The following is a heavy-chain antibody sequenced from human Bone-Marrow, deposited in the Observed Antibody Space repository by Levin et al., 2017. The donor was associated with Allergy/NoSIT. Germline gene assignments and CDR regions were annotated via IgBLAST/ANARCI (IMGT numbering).Heavy chain of an antibody. CDR2: FDPEDGET. CDR1: GNTLTQLS. V-gene: IGHV1-24*01. CDR3: AAIPTYYYDSSDYYYSDY. D-gene: IGHD3-22*01. Sequence: GESLKISCKVSGNTLTQLSMHWVRQAPGKGLEWMGGFDPEDGETIYAQKFQGRVTMTEDTSTDTAYMELSSLRSGDTAVYYCAAIPTYYYDSSDYYYSDYWGQGTLVTVSS. J-gene: IGHJ4*02.